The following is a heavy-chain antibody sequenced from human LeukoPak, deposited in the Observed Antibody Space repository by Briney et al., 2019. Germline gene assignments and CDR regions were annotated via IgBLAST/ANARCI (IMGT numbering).Heavy chain of an antibody. CDR3: ARLDGDSRFDY. Sequence: PSETLSLTCTVSGASISSSTYYWGWIRQPPGKGLEWIGSIYYSGDTYYNPSLKSRVTISVDTSKNQFSLKLSSVTAADTAVYYCARLDGDSRFDYWGQGTLVTVSS. CDR1: GASISSSTYY. CDR2: IYYSGDT. V-gene: IGHV4-39*01. J-gene: IGHJ4*02. D-gene: IGHD4-17*01.